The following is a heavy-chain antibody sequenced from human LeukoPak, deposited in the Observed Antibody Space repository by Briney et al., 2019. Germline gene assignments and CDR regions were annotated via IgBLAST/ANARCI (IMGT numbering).Heavy chain of an antibody. CDR1: GYSITSAYY. CDR3: ARVARCTSCFDVDY. Sequence: SETQSLTCTVSGYSITSAYYWGWIRQPPGKGLEWIGRFFLKGSTYYNPSLKSRVTISGDTSKNQFSVRLRSVTAAHTAVYYCARVARCTSCFDVDYWGQGTLLTVSS. J-gene: IGHJ4*02. V-gene: IGHV4-38-2*02. CDR2: FFLKGST. D-gene: IGHD2-2*01.